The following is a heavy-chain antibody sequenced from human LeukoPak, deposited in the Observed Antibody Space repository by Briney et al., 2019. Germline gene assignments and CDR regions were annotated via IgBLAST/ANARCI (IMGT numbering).Heavy chain of an antibody. CDR1: GFTFHDYW. D-gene: IGHD5-12*01. CDR2: IKHDASEK. J-gene: IGHJ4*02. CDR3: ARDRASTGYDLYDY. V-gene: IGHV3-7*01. Sequence: PGGSLRLPCAASGFTFHDYWMAWVRHTPGKGLEWVANIKHDASEKYYVDSVKGRFTISRDNAQNSFFLQMNSLRAEDTAVYFCARDRASTGYDLYDYWGQGTLVTVSS.